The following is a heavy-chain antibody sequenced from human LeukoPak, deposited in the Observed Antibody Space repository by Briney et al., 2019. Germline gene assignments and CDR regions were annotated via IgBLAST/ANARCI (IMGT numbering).Heavy chain of an antibody. CDR1: GGSISSGDYY. D-gene: IGHD3-3*01. CDR2: IYTGGST. CDR3: ARDRIAIFGVVTHGYFDY. Sequence: TSETLSLTCTVSGGSISSGDYYWSWIRQPAGKGLEWIGRIYTGGSTVYSPSLKSRVTISVDTFKNQFSLKLNSVTAADTAVYYCARDRIAIFGVVTHGYFDYWGQGTLVTVSS. J-gene: IGHJ4*02. V-gene: IGHV4-61*02.